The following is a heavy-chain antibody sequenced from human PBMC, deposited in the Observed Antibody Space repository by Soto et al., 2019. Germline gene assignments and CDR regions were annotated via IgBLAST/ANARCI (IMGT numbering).Heavy chain of an antibody. CDR2: IKSKTDGGTT. Sequence: GGSLRLSCAASGFTFSNAWMSWVRQAPGKGLEWVGRIKSKTDGGTTDYAAPVKGRFTISRDDSKNTLYLQMNSLKTEDTAVYYCTTAPRGPYTLSGYDLAVDGTTNYWGQGTLVTLSS. V-gene: IGHV3-15*01. D-gene: IGHD6-19*01. CDR3: TTAPRGPYTLSGYDLAVDGTTNY. J-gene: IGHJ4*02. CDR1: GFTFSNAW.